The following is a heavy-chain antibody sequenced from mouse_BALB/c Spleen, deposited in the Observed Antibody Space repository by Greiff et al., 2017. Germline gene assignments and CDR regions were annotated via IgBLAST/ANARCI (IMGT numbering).Heavy chain of an antibody. CDR3: TRGNYGYDEAWFAY. J-gene: IGHJ3*01. D-gene: IGHD2-2*01. CDR2: IYPSDSYT. V-gene: IGHV1-69*02. CDR1: GYTFTSYW. Sequence: QVQLQQPGAELVRPGASVKLSCKASGYTFTSYWINWVKQRPGQGLEWIGNIYPSDSYTNYNQKFKDKATLTVDKSSSTAYMQLSSPTSEDSAVYYCTRGNYGYDEAWFAYWGQGTLVTVSA.